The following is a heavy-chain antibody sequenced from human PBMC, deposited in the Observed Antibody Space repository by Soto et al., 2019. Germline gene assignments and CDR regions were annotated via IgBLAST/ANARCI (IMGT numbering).Heavy chain of an antibody. V-gene: IGHV4-59*11. J-gene: IGHJ6*02. CDR3: ARDSVDYDILTGYYRGYYGMDV. CDR2: IYYSGST. CDR1: GGSIISHY. D-gene: IGHD3-9*01. Sequence: SETLSLTCTVSGGSIISHYWSWIRQPPGKGLEWIGYIYYSGSTNYNPSLKSRVTISVDTSKNQFSLKLSSVTAADTAVYYCARDSVDYDILTGYYRGYYGMDVWGQGTTVTVS.